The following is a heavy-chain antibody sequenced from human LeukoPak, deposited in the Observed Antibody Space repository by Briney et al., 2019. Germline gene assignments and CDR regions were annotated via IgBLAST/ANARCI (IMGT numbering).Heavy chain of an antibody. V-gene: IGHV3-9*01. Sequence: GRSLRLSCAASGFTFDDYAMHWVRQAPGKGLKWVSGISWNSGSIGYADSVKGRFTISRDNAKNSLYLQMNSLRAEDTALYYCAKDIGPPDSGWYYFDYWGQGTLVNVSS. CDR1: GFTFDDYA. CDR2: ISWNSGSI. CDR3: AKDIGPPDSGWYYFDY. D-gene: IGHD6-19*01. J-gene: IGHJ4*02.